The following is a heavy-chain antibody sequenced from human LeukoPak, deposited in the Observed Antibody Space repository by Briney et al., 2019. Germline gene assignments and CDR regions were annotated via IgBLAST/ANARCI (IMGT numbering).Heavy chain of an antibody. J-gene: IGHJ3*02. CDR2: MNPNSGNT. CDR1: GYTFTSYD. V-gene: IGHV1-8*01. D-gene: IGHD6-19*01. Sequence: ASVKVSCKASGYTFTSYDINWVRQATGQGLEWMGWMNPNSGNTGDAQKIQGRVTMTRNTSISTAYMELSSLRSEDTAVYYCARYSGWNDAFDIWGQGTMVAVSS. CDR3: ARYSGWNDAFDI.